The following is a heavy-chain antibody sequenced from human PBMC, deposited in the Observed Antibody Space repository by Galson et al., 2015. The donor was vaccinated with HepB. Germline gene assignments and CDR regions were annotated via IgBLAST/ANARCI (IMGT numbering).Heavy chain of an antibody. Sequence: SLRLSCAASGFTFSSYWMHWVRQAPGKGLVWVSRINSDGSSTSYADSVKGRFTISRDNAKNTLYLQMNSLRAEDTAVYYCARDLKSDVLRYFDWIYPPGYWGQGTLVTVSS. J-gene: IGHJ4*02. V-gene: IGHV3-74*01. CDR1: GFTFSSYW. CDR2: INSDGSST. CDR3: ARDLKSDVLRYFDWIYPPGY. D-gene: IGHD3-9*01.